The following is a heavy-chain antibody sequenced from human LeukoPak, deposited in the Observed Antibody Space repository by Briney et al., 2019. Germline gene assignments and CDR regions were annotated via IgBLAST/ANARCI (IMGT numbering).Heavy chain of an antibody. Sequence: ASVKVFCKASGYTFSSYTMHWVRQAPGQRLKWMGWINAGNGNTKYSQEFQGKVTITRDTSASTAYMELSSMRSEDMAVYYCARESGSYRDAFDIWGQGTMVTVSS. J-gene: IGHJ3*02. CDR3: ARESGSYRDAFDI. CDR2: INAGNGNT. D-gene: IGHD1-26*01. CDR1: GYTFSSYT. V-gene: IGHV1-3*03.